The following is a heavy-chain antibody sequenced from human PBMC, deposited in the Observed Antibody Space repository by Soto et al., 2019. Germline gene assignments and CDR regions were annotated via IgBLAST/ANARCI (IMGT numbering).Heavy chain of an antibody. V-gene: IGHV4-59*08. Sequence: SETLSLTCTVSGGSISSYYWSWIRQPPGKGLEWIGYIYYSGSTNYNPSLKSRVTISVDTSKNQFSLKLSSVTAADTAVYYCARHSFRGSEGEGSAFDPWGQGTLVTVSS. CDR3: ARHSFRGSEGEGSAFDP. D-gene: IGHD3-10*01. CDR2: IYYSGST. CDR1: GGSISSYY. J-gene: IGHJ5*02.